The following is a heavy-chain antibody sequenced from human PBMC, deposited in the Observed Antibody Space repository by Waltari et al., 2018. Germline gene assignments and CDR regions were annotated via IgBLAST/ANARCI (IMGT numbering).Heavy chain of an antibody. Sequence: QVQLQESGPGLVKPSETLSLTCTVSGGSISSHYWSWIRQPPGKGLEWIGYIYYSGSTNYNPSLKSRVTISVDTSKNQFSLKLSSVTAADTAVYYCARRGATYYYDSSGSRGAFDIWGQGTMVTVSS. CDR3: ARRGATYYYDSSGSRGAFDI. V-gene: IGHV4-59*11. J-gene: IGHJ3*02. D-gene: IGHD3-22*01. CDR2: IYYSGST. CDR1: GGSISSHY.